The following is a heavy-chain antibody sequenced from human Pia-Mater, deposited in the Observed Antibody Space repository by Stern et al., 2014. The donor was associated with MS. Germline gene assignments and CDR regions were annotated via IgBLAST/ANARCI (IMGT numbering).Heavy chain of an antibody. CDR3: ARAIFGVVTPTMAPDAFDI. Sequence: VQLVQSGGGLIQPGGSLRLSCAASGFTVSSNYMSWVRQSPGTGLQWVSLIYTDGSPYYADSVKGRFTISRDHSKNTMYLQMNSLGAEDTALYYCARAIFGVVTPTMAPDAFDIWGQGTMVTVSS. CDR2: IYTDGSP. J-gene: IGHJ3*02. V-gene: IGHV3-53*01. D-gene: IGHD3-3*01. CDR1: GFTVSSNY.